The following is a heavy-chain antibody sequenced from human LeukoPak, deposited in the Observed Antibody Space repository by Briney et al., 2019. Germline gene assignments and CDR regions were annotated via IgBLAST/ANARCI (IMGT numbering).Heavy chain of an antibody. J-gene: IGHJ4*02. V-gene: IGHV4-4*02. CDR1: GGSISSSNW. CDR3: ATSLYYYDSSGSLPHGY. CDR2: IYHSGST. Sequence: PSGTLSLTCAVSGGSISSSNWWSWVRQPPGKGLEWIGEIYHSGSTNYNPSLKSRVTISVDKSKNQFSLKLSSVTAADTAVYYCATSLYYYDSSGSLPHGYWGQGTLVTVSS. D-gene: IGHD3-22*01.